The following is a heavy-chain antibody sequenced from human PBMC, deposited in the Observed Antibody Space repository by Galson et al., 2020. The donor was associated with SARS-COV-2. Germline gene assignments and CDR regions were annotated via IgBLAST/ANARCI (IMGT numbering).Heavy chain of an antibody. CDR3: AKEKLYSGSYLYAFDI. J-gene: IGHJ3*02. V-gene: IGHV3-20*04. D-gene: IGHD1-26*01. CDR2: INWDGGST. CDR1: GFTFDDYG. Sequence: GGSLRLSCAASGFTFDDYGMSWVRQAPGKGLEWVSNINWDGGSTGYADSVKGRFTVSRDNVKNSLYLQMNRLRAEDTALYYCAKEKLYSGSYLYAFDIWGQGTMVTVSS.